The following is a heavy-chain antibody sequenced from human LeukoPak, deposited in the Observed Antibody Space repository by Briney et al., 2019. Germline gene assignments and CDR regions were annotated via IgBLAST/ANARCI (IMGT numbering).Heavy chain of an antibody. V-gene: IGHV4-34*01. CDR1: GGSFSGYY. D-gene: IGHD2-21*02. CDR2: INHSGST. CDR3: AGSGRVVTASRASFDI. Sequence: PSETLSLTCAVYGGSFSGYYWSWIRQPPGKGLEWIGEINHSGSTNYNPSLKSRVTISVDTSKNQFSLKLSSVTAADTAVYYCAGSGRVVTASRASFDIWGQGTMVTVSS. J-gene: IGHJ3*02.